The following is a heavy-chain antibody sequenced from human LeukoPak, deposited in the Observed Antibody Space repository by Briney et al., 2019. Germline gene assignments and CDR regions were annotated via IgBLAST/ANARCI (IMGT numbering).Heavy chain of an antibody. J-gene: IGHJ4*02. Sequence: EGSLRLSCEASGFTFSGFGMHWVRQAPGKGLEWVAVLSYDGSYKYYADSVKGRFTISRDNSKNTLFMQTNSLRAEDTAVYYCAKDKSIAVAGTSDYFDYWGQGTLVTVSS. CDR3: AKDKSIAVAGTSDYFDY. CDR2: LSYDGSYK. V-gene: IGHV3-30*18. D-gene: IGHD6-19*01. CDR1: GFTFSGFG.